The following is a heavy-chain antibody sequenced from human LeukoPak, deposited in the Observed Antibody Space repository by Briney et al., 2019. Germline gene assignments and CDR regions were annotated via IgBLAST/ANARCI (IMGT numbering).Heavy chain of an antibody. CDR1: GYTFTSYA. CDR3: ARAGQQWLDRHLDY. CDR2: INPNSGGT. D-gene: IGHD6-19*01. J-gene: IGHJ4*02. Sequence: ASVKVSCKASGYTFTSYAMNWVRQAPGQGLEWMGWINPNSGGTNTAPKFQGRVIMTRDTSISTFYIEVTRLRSDDAAVYYCARAGQQWLDRHLDYWGQGTLVTVSS. V-gene: IGHV1-2*02.